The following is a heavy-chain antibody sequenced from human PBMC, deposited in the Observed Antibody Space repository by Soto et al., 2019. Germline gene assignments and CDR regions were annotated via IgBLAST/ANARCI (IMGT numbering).Heavy chain of an antibody. CDR2: IYYNVNT. J-gene: IGHJ4*02. V-gene: IGHV4-59*08. D-gene: IGHD3-22*01. CDR1: GGSISSYY. CDR3: ARRLYYYDSSGLDY. Sequence: SETLSLTCTVSGGSISSYYWSWIRQPPGNGLEWIGYIYYNVNTYYNPSLKSRVTISVDTSKNQFSLKLSSVTAADTAVYYCARRLYYYDSSGLDYWGQGTLVTVSS.